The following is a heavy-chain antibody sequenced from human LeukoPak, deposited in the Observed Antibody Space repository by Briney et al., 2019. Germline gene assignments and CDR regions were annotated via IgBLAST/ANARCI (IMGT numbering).Heavy chain of an antibody. J-gene: IGHJ5*02. Sequence: SETLSLTCTVSGYSISSGYYWGWIRQPPGKGLEWIGYIYYSGSTNYNPSLKSRVTISVDTSKNQFSLKLSSVTAADTAVYYCARANYGSGSYFQRYNWFDPWGQGTLVTVSS. CDR1: GYSISSGYY. D-gene: IGHD3-10*01. CDR3: ARANYGSGSYFQRYNWFDP. V-gene: IGHV4-30-4*08. CDR2: IYYSGST.